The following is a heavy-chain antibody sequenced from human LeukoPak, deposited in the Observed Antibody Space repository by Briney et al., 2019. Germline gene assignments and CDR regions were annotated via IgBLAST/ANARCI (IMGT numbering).Heavy chain of an antibody. CDR1: GYTFTGYH. Sequence: ASVKVSCKASGYTFTGYHMHWVRQAPGQGLECMGWINPNSGDTSYAQNFQGRVTMTSDTSITTAYMELSGLRSDDTAVYYCARRECSGGSCYSAGFDYWGQGTLVTVSS. CDR3: ARRECSGGSCYSAGFDY. V-gene: IGHV1-2*02. J-gene: IGHJ4*02. D-gene: IGHD2-15*01. CDR2: INPNSGDT.